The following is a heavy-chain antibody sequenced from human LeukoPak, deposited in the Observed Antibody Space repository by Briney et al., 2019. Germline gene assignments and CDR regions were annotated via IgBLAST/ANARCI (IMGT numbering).Heavy chain of an antibody. CDR2: MHPNSGNT. V-gene: IGHV1-8*01. CDR3: ARAPAMVRGVIIKWFDY. D-gene: IGHD3-10*01. J-gene: IGHJ4*02. Sequence: ASVKVSCKASGYTFTSYDINWVRQATGQGLEWMGWMHPNSGNTGYAQKFQGRVTMTRNTSISTAYMELSSLRSEDTAVYYCARAPAMVRGVIIKWFDYWGQGTLATVSS. CDR1: GYTFTSYD.